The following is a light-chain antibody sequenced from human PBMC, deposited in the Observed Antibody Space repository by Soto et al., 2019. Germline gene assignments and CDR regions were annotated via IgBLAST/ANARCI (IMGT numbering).Light chain of an antibody. CDR2: DVS. V-gene: IGLV2-11*01. CDR1: SSDVGGYNY. CDR3: CSYAGSYTL. J-gene: IGLJ2*01. Sequence: QSGLTQPRSVSGSPGQSVTISCTGTSSDVGGYNYVSWYQQHPGKAHKLMIYDVSKRPSGVPDRFSGSKSGNTASLTISGLQAEDEADYYCCSYAGSYTLFGGGTKVTVL.